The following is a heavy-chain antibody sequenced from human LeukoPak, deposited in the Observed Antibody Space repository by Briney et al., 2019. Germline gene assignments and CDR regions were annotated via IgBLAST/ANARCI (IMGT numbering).Heavy chain of an antibody. CDR3: ARNHILTGYYTFDY. CDR1: GGSISSYY. CDR2: IYYSGST. D-gene: IGHD3-9*01. J-gene: IGHJ4*02. Sequence: SETLSLTCTVSGGSISSYYWSWIRQPPGKGLEWIGYIYYSGSTNYNSSLKSRVTISVDTSKDQFSLKLSSVTAADTAVYYCARNHILTGYYTFDYWGQGTLVTVSS. V-gene: IGHV4-59*01.